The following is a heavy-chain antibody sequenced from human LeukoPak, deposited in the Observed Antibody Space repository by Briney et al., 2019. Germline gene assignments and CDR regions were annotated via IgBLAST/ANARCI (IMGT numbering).Heavy chain of an antibody. J-gene: IGHJ5*02. CDR2: MNPNSGNT. D-gene: IGHD3-16*01. CDR3: ARIDGGGTGIQGFDP. CDR1: GYTLTSYD. V-gene: IGHV1-8*03. Sequence: ASVKVSCKASGYTLTSYDINWVRQATGQGLEWMGWMNPNSGNTGYAQKFQGRVTITRNTSISTAYMELSSLRSEDKAVYYCARIDGGGTGIQGFDPGGQGTLVTVSS.